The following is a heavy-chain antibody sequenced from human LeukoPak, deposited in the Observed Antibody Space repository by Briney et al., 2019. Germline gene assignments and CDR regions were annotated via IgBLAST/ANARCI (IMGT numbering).Heavy chain of an antibody. CDR3: ARASTFDY. V-gene: IGHV3-30-3*01. J-gene: IGHJ4*02. CDR2: ISYDGSNK. Sequence: PRGSLILSCAASGFTFSSYAMHWVRQAPGKGLEWVAFISYDGSNKYYADSVKGRFTISRDNSKNTLYLQMNSLRAEDTAVYYCARASTFDYWGQGTLVTVSS. CDR1: GFTFSSYA.